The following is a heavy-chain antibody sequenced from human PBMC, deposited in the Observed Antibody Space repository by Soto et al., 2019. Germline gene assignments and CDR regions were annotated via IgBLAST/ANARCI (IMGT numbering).Heavy chain of an antibody. CDR2: ISPSSNYI. V-gene: IGHV3-21*01. J-gene: IGHJ4*02. CDR1: GFTFSTHS. D-gene: IGHD1-26*01. Sequence: EVHLVESGGGLVKPGGSLRLSCAASGFTFSTHSMNWVRQAPGKGLEWVSSISPSSNYIYYVDSVKGRFTISRDNAKNSLFLQMNSLRAEDTAVYYCARERRVGATVAAYWGQGTLVTVSS. CDR3: ARERRVGATVAAY.